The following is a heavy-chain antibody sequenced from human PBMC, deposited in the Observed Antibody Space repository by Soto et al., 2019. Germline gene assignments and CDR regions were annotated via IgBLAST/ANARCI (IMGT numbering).Heavy chain of an antibody. CDR1: GAAITTTTYF. CDR2: IYYSRKT. CDR3: AKDLPRTGRFDY. J-gene: IGHJ4*02. Sequence: PSETLSLTCSLSGAAITTTTYFWSWICQPPGKGLEWIGSIYYSRKTHYNPTLKSRTTISVDRSKNQFSLQASSVTAADTAVYYCAKDLPRTGRFDYWGQGTVVTVSS. V-gene: IGHV4-39*02.